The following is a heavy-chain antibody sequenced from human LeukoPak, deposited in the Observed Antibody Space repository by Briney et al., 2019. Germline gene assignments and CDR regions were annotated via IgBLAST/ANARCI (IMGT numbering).Heavy chain of an antibody. CDR3: ARHLKSGSPDY. D-gene: IGHD1-26*01. J-gene: IGHJ4*02. CDR1: GGSFSGYY. Sequence: PSETLSLTCAVYGGSFSGYYWSWIRQPPGKGLEWIGEINHSGSTNYNPSLKSRVTISVDTSKNQFSLKLSSVTAADTAVYYCARHLKSGSPDYWGQGTLVTVSS. CDR2: INHSGST. V-gene: IGHV4-34*01.